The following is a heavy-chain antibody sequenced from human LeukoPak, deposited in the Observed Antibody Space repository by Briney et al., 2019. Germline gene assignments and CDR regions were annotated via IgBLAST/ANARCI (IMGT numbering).Heavy chain of an antibody. CDR2: MSYSGST. CDR1: GGSISGYY. D-gene: IGHD4-17*01. J-gene: IGHJ6*02. CDR3: ARDGYGDYAFGYYYYGMDV. Sequence: SETLSLTCTVSGGSISGYYWSWIRQPPGKGLEWIGYMSYSGSTNYNPSLKSRLTMSVDTYKTQFSLKLSSVTAADTAVYYCARDGYGDYAFGYYYYGMDVWGQGTTVTVSS. V-gene: IGHV4-59*12.